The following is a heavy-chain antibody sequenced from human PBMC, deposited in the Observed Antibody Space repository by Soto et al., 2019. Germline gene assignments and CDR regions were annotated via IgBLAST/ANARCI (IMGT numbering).Heavy chain of an antibody. CDR3: AKPEWLLSRSSHFDY. CDR1: GYSFTSYW. J-gene: IGHJ4*02. D-gene: IGHD3-3*01. CDR2: IYPGDSDT. V-gene: IGHV5-51*01. Sequence: GESLKISCKGSGYSFTSYWIGWVRQMPGKGLEWMGIIYPGDSDTRYSPSFQGQVTISADNSKNTLYLQMNSLRAEDTAVYYCAKPEWLLSRSSHFDYWGQGTLVTVSS.